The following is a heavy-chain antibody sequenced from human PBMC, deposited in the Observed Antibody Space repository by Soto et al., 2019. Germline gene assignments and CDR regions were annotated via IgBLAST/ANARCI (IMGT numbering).Heavy chain of an antibody. D-gene: IGHD6-19*01. V-gene: IGHV4-39*01. CDR3: ARQGIAVAGNYYFDY. CDR2: IYYSGST. CDR1: GGSISSSSYY. Sequence: SETLSLTCTVSGGSISSSSYYWGWIRQSPGKGLEWIGSIYYSGSTYYNPSLKSRVTISVDTSKNQFSLKLSSVTAADTAVYYCARQGIAVAGNYYFDYWGQGTPVTVSS. J-gene: IGHJ4*02.